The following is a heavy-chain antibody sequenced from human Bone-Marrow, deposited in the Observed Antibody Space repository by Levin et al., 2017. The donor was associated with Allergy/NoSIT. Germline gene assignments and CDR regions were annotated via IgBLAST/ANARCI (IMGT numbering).Heavy chain of an antibody. CDR3: ARVRQPQIYYYGMDV. CDR2: INPNRGGT. D-gene: IGHD4/OR15-4a*01. Sequence: ASVKVSCKASGYSFTGHYMNWVRQAPGPGLEWMGWINPNRGGTNFARKFQGRVTMTRDTSVSTAYMELSRLTSDDTAVYYCARVRQPQIYYYGMDVWGQGTTVTVSS. J-gene: IGHJ6*02. CDR1: GYSFTGHY. V-gene: IGHV1-2*02.